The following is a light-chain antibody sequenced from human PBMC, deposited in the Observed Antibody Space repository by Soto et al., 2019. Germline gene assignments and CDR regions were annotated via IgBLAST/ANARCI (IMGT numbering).Light chain of an antibody. CDR1: QGIISY. V-gene: IGKV1-8*01. Sequence: AIRMTQSPSSLSASTGDRVTITCRASQGIISYLAWYQQKPVKAAKILIFGASTLQSGEPSRFSRRGTGKEFNLTISCLQSADFATYYCQQYYSYPQTFGQGTKVEIK. J-gene: IGKJ1*01. CDR2: GAS. CDR3: QQYYSYPQT.